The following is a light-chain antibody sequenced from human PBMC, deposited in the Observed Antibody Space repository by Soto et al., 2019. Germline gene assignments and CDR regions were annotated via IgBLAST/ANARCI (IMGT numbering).Light chain of an antibody. CDR3: QQYGSSPT. V-gene: IGKV3-20*01. CDR1: QSVSSD. Sequence: IVMTQSPATLSVSPGERATFSCRASQSVSSDLAWYQQKPGQAPRLLIYGASSRATGIPDRFSGSGSGTDFTLTISRLEPEDFAVYYCQQYGSSPTFGQGTRLEIK. CDR2: GAS. J-gene: IGKJ5*01.